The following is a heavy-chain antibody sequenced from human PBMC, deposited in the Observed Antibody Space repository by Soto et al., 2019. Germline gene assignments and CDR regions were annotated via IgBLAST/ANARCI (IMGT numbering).Heavy chain of an antibody. V-gene: IGHV3-23*01. CDR3: AKSLIVGAYYFEY. J-gene: IGHJ4*02. CDR1: GFTFSSYA. Sequence: GGSLRLSCAASGFTFSSYAMSWVRQAPGKGLEWVSAISGSGDSTYYADSVKGRFTYSRDNSKNTLYLQMNSLRAEDTAVYYCAKSLIVGAYYFEYWGQGTLVTVSS. D-gene: IGHD1-26*01. CDR2: ISGSGDST.